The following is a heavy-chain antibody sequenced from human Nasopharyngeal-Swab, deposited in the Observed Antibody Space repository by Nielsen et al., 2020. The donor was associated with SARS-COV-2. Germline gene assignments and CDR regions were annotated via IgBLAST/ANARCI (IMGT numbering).Heavy chain of an antibody. J-gene: IGHJ4*02. V-gene: IGHV4-34*01. Sequence: SETLSLTCAVYGGSFNGYYWSWIRQPPGKGLEWIGEINHSGSTSYNPSLKSRVTISVDTSKNQFSLKLNSVTAADTAVYYCARRETIVGSFDYWGQGTLVTVSS. D-gene: IGHD1-26*01. CDR2: INHSGST. CDR3: ARRETIVGSFDY. CDR1: GGSFNGYY.